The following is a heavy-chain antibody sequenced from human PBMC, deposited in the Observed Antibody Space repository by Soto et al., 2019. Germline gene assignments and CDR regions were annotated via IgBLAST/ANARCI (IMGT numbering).Heavy chain of an antibody. J-gene: IGHJ6*02. CDR3: SGSGYYPNSGMDV. V-gene: IGHV4-4*02. CDR2: IYHSGST. CDR1: GGSISSGNC. D-gene: IGHD3-22*01. Sequence: PSETLSLTCAVSGGSISSGNCWCCVRQPPGKGLEWIGYIYHSGSTYYNPSLKSRVTISVDRSKNQFSLKLSSVTAADTAVYYCSGSGYYPNSGMDVWGHGTTVTVS.